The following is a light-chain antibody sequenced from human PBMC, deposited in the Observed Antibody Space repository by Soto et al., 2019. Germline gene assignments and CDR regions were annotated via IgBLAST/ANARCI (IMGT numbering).Light chain of an antibody. Sequence: EIGLKQSPATLSSSPGETATLSCRASQYVGTRLAWYQHKPGQAPRLLIYYTSNRATGIPARFSGSGSGTDFTLTINSLAPEDFAIYYCPQRQSWPRTFGQGTKV. CDR2: YTS. J-gene: IGKJ1*01. CDR3: PQRQSWPRT. V-gene: IGKV3-11*01. CDR1: QYVGTR.